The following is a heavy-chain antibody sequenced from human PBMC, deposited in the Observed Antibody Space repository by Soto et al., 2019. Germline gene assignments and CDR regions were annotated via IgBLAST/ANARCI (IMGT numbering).Heavy chain of an antibody. V-gene: IGHV3-9*01. CDR3: AKGQGGDYVWGSFNDY. J-gene: IGHJ4*02. CDR1: GFTFDDYA. CDR2: ISWNSGSI. Sequence: EVQLVESGGGLVQPGRSLRLSCAASGFTFDDYAMHWVRQAPGKGLEWVSGISWNSGSIGYADSVKGRFTISRDNAKNSLYLQMNSLRAEDTALYYCAKGQGGDYVWGSFNDYWGQGTLVTVSS. D-gene: IGHD3-16*01.